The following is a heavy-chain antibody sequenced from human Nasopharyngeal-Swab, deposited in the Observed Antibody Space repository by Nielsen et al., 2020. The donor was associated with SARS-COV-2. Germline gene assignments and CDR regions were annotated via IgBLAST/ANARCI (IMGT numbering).Heavy chain of an antibody. J-gene: IGHJ4*02. D-gene: IGHD1-1*01. CDR2: ITSGSGTI. Sequence: WIRQPPGKALEWVAYITSGSGTIFHADSVKGRFTISRDNDKNLLYLQMNSLRVEDTALYYCATPGVKWNPFDYWGQGTLVTVSS. CDR3: ATPGVKWNPFDY. V-gene: IGHV3-48*03.